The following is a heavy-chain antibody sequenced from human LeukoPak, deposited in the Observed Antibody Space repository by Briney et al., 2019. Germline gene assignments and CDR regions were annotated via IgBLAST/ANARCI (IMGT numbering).Heavy chain of an antibody. J-gene: IGHJ5*02. CDR3: ARDRTSKSSSWYSHVNWFDP. CDR1: GGSISSYY. D-gene: IGHD6-13*01. CDR2: IYYSGST. Sequence: SETLSLTCTVSGGSISSYYWSWIRQPPGKGLEWIGYIYYSGSTNYNPSLKSRVTISVDTSKNQFSLKLSSVTAADTAVYYCARDRTSKSSSWYSHVNWFDPWGQGTLVTVSS. V-gene: IGHV4-59*01.